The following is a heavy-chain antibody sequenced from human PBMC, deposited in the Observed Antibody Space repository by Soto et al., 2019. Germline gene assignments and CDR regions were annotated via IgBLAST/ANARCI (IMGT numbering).Heavy chain of an antibody. CDR3: ARTTNYDILTGYQPGDDAFDI. J-gene: IGHJ3*02. D-gene: IGHD3-9*01. Sequence: SGPTLVNPTQTLTLTCTSSGFSLSTSGMRVSWIRQPPGKALEWLARIDWDDDKFYSTSLKTRLTISKDTSKNQVVLTMTNMDPVDTATYYCARTTNYDILTGYQPGDDAFDIWGQGTMVTVSS. CDR2: IDWDDDK. CDR1: GFSLSTSGMR. V-gene: IGHV2-70*04.